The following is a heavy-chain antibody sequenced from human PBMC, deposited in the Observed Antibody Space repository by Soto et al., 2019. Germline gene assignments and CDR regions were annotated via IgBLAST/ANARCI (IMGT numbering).Heavy chain of an antibody. J-gene: IGHJ6*02. V-gene: IGHV4-4*07. Sequence: QVQLQESGPGLVKPSETLSLTCTVSGGSISSYYWSWIRQPAGKGLEWIGRIYTSGSTHYNPSLIVRVTMSVDTSKNQFSLKLGYVPAAESAVYYCARGYSDDLWGGLGVGMDVLGQRTKVTVSS. CDR1: GGSISSYY. CDR3: ARGYSDDLWGGLGVGMDV. D-gene: IGHD3-3*01. CDR2: IYTSGST.